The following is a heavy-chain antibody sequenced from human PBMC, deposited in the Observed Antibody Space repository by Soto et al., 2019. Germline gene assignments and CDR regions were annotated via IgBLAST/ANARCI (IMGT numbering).Heavy chain of an antibody. D-gene: IGHD2-21*01. Sequence: QLQLQESGPGLVKPSETLSLTCTVSGGSISSTSYYWGWIRQSPGKGLEWIGSIYYSGSTYYNPSLKRRVPTSVDTAKNQFSLKLRSVTAADTAVYYCARQGIENWFDPWGQGTLVTVSS. CDR1: GGSISSTSYY. CDR2: IYYSGST. J-gene: IGHJ5*02. CDR3: ARQGIENWFDP. V-gene: IGHV4-39*01.